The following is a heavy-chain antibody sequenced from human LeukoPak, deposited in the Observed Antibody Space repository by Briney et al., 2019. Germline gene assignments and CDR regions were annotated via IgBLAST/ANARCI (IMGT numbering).Heavy chain of an antibody. CDR1: GGSIRSTSYY. CDR3: GRLFYDFWSGHYYYYMDV. J-gene: IGHJ6*03. V-gene: IGHV4-39*01. D-gene: IGHD3-3*01. Sequence: SETLSLTCTVSGGSIRSTSYYWGWIRQPPGKGLEGSGSIYYRGSTYYNPSLKMRFTISVDTSKNQFSLQLSSVTAADTAVYYCGRLFYDFWSGHYYYYMDVWGKGTTVTVSS. CDR2: IYYRGST.